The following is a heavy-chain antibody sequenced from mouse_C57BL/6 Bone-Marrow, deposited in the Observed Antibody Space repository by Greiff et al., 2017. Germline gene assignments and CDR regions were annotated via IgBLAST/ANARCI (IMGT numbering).Heavy chain of an antibody. D-gene: IGHD1-1*01. V-gene: IGHV5-12*01. CDR3: ARGTYYYGSRRYFDV. CDR1: GFTFSDYY. Sequence: DVKLVESGGGLVQPGGSLKLSCAASGFTFSDYYMYWVRQTPEKRLEWVAYISNGGGSTYYPDTVKGRFTISRDNAKNTLYLQMSRLKSEDTAMYYCARGTYYYGSRRYFDVWGTGTTVTVSS. CDR2: ISNGGGST. J-gene: IGHJ1*03.